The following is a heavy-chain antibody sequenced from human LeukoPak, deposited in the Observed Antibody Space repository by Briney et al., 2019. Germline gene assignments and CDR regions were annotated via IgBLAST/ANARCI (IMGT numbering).Heavy chain of an antibody. Sequence: GGSLRLSCAASGFAVSSNYMSWVRQAPGKGLEWVSVIYSGGSTYYADSVKGRFTISRDNSKNTVYLQMNSLRAEDTAVFYCAKGTTMVSYFDSWGQGTLVTVSS. CDR1: GFAVSSNY. V-gene: IGHV3-53*01. D-gene: IGHD5-18*01. CDR2: IYSGGST. CDR3: AKGTTMVSYFDS. J-gene: IGHJ4*02.